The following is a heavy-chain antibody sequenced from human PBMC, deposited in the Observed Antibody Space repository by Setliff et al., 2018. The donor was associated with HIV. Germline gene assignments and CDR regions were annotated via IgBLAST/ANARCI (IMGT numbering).Heavy chain of an antibody. D-gene: IGHD4-17*01. CDR2: IYSTGST. Sequence: SETLSLTCTVSGPSINIHYWSWIRQSPGKGFEWIGYIYSTGSTNYNPSLQSRVTISMVASRNQFSLKVTSVTAAETAVHYCAKGAGFYGDYTFDHWGQGRQVTVS. CDR3: AKGAGFYGDYTFDH. V-gene: IGHV4-59*11. CDR1: GPSINIHY. J-gene: IGHJ4*02.